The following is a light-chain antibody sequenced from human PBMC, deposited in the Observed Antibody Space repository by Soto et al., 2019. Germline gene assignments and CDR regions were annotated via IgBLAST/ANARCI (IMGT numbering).Light chain of an antibody. Sequence: DIVMTQSPDSLAVSLGERATINCKSSQSVLYSSNNKNYLAWYQQKPGQPPKLLIYWASTRESGVPDRFSGSGCGTDFTLTISSLQAEDVAVYYCQQYYNTPSYTVGQGTKLEFK. J-gene: IGKJ2*01. CDR3: QQYYNTPSYT. V-gene: IGKV4-1*01. CDR2: WAS. CDR1: QSVLYSSNNKNY.